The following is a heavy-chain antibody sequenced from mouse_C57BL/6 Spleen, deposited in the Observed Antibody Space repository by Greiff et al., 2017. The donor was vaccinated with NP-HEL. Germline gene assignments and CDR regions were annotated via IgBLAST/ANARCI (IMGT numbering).Heavy chain of an antibody. CDR3: TRVGGIYYWYFDV. CDR1: GFTFSSYA. CDR2: ISSGGDYI. Sequence: EVHLVESGEGLVKPGGSLKLSCAASGFTFSSYAMSWVRQTPEKRLEWVAYISSGGDYIYYADTVKGRFTISRDNARNSLYLQMSSLKSEDTAMYYCTRVGGIYYWYFDVWGTGTTVTVSS. V-gene: IGHV5-9-1*02. D-gene: IGHD1-1*01. J-gene: IGHJ1*03.